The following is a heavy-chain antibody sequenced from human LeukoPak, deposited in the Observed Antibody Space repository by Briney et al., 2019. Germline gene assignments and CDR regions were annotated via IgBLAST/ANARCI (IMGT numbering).Heavy chain of an antibody. J-gene: IGHJ3*02. CDR2: ISGSGGST. Sequence: GGSLRLSCAASGFTFSSYAMSWVRQAPGQGLEWVSGISGSGGSTYYADSVKGRFTISRDNAKNLLFLQMNGLRAEDTALYYCARGRSITLLRGVAMSDGFDIWGQGAMVAVSS. D-gene: IGHD3-10*01. CDR1: GFTFSSYA. CDR3: ARGRSITLLRGVAMSDGFDI. V-gene: IGHV3-23*01.